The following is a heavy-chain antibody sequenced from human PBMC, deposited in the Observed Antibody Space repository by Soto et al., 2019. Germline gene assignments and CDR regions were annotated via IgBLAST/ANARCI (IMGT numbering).Heavy chain of an antibody. CDR1: GYTFTSYA. CDR2: INAGNGNT. J-gene: IGHJ4*02. V-gene: IGHV1-3*01. D-gene: IGHD3-3*01. Sequence: ASVKVSCKASGYTFTSYAMHWVRQAPGQRLEWMGWINAGNGNTKYSQKFQGRVTITRDTSASTAYMELSSLRSEDTAVYYCARDVATWPRGSDFVDYWGQGTLVTVSS. CDR3: ARDVATWPRGSDFVDY.